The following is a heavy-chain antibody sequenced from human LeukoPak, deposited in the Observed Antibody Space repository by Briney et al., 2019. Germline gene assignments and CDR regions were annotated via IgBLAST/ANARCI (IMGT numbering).Heavy chain of an antibody. Sequence: PGGSLRLSCAASGLSLSVNYMTWVRQSPGKGLEWLSNIYRDGNTYYADSVNGRFCISRDDYKNTLYLAMNSLRAEDTALYHCARYTFRAVDIWGQGSMVTVSS. CDR3: ARYTFRAVDI. CDR1: GLSLSVNY. D-gene: IGHD2-2*02. V-gene: IGHV3-53*01. CDR2: IYRDGNT. J-gene: IGHJ3*02.